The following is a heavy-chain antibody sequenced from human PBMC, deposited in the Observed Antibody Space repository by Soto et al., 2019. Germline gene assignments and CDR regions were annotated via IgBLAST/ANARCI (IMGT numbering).Heavy chain of an antibody. V-gene: IGHV3-33*01. CDR2: IWHDGNNK. Sequence: SLRLSCAASGFTFSNYGMHWVRQAPGKGLEWVAIIWHDGNNKYYADSVRGRFIISGDNSKNRLYLQMNSLRAEDTAVYYCASDLVGASDSYGLDVWGQGTPVTVSS. D-gene: IGHD1-26*01. CDR3: ASDLVGASDSYGLDV. CDR1: GFTFSNYG. J-gene: IGHJ6*02.